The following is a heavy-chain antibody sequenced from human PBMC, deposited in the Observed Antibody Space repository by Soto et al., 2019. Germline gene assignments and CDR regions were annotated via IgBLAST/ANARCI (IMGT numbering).Heavy chain of an antibody. J-gene: IGHJ4*02. V-gene: IGHV3-23*01. CDR2: ISGSGGST. CDR3: ARQIAAAGVYYFDY. CDR1: GFTFSSYA. D-gene: IGHD6-13*01. Sequence: EVQLLESGGGLVQPGGSLRLSCAASGFTFSSYAMSWVRQAPGKGLEWVSGISGSGGSTYYADSVKGRFTISRDNSKNPLYLQMNSLRAEDTAVYYCARQIAAAGVYYFDYWGQGTLVTVSS.